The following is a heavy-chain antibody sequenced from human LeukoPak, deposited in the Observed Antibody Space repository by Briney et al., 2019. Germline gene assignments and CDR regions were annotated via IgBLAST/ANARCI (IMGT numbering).Heavy chain of an antibody. V-gene: IGHV3-23*01. Sequence: QPGGSLRLSCAASGFTVSAYAMAWVRQAPGKGLEWGSTIYDDNTYYADSVKGRFAISTDNSKNTLYLQMNSLRVEDTAVYFCAARKVRGVWFYLDYWGQGTLVTVSS. J-gene: IGHJ4*02. D-gene: IGHD3-10*01. CDR3: AARKVRGVWFYLDY. CDR2: IYDDNT. CDR1: GFTVSAYA.